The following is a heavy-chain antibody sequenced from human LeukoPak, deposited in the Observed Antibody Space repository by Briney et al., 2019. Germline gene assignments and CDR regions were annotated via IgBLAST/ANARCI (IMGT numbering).Heavy chain of an antibody. V-gene: IGHV3-11*01. CDR3: ARSSYSSSSSV. CDR1: GFTFSDYY. Sequence: GGSLRLSCAASGFTFSDYYMSRIRQAPGKGLEWVSYIGSSGSTIYYADSVKGRFTISRDNAKNSLYLQMNSLRAEDTAVYYCARSSYSSSSSVWGQGTMVTVSS. D-gene: IGHD6-6*01. J-gene: IGHJ3*01. CDR2: IGSSGSTI.